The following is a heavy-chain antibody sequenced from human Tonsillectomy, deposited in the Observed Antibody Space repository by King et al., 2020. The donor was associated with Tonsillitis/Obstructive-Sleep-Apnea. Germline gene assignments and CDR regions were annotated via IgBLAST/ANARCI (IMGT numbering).Heavy chain of an antibody. CDR3: AKDLIIAESGTPGDCCDM. Sequence: VQLVESGGGLVQPGRSLRLSCAASGFTFDDYAMYWVRQAPGKGLEWVSGISWNSGSIYYADSVKGRITISRDNAKNSLYLQMNSLRTEDTALYYCAKDLIIAESGTPGDCCDMWGRGTMVTVPS. J-gene: IGHJ3*02. V-gene: IGHV3-9*01. D-gene: IGHD6-13*01. CDR2: ISWNSGSI. CDR1: GFTFDDYA.